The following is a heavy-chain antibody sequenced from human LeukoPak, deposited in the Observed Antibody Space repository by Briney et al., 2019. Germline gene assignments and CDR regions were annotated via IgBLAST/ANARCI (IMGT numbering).Heavy chain of an antibody. V-gene: IGHV4-61*02. J-gene: IGHJ4*02. CDR3: ARGSGAVAENGYFDY. CDR2: IYTIGST. CDR1: GGSISSGSYY. D-gene: IGHD6-19*01. Sequence: PSETLSLTCTVSGGSISSGSYYWSWIRQPAGKGLEWIGRIYTIGSTNYNPSLKSRATISVDTSKNQFSLKLSSVTAADTAVYYCARGSGAVAENGYFDYWGQGTLVTVSS.